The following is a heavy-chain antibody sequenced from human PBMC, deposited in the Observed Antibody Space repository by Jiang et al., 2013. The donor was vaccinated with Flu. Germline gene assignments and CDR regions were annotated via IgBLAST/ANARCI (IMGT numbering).Heavy chain of an antibody. CDR1: GYSISSGYY. CDR3: ASGLGVPQYYYDSSGYHNWFDP. CDR2: IYHSGST. J-gene: IGHJ5*02. D-gene: IGHD3-22*01. Sequence: GSGLVKPSETLSLTCAVSGYSISSGYYWGWIRQPPGKGLEWIGSIYHSGSTYYNPSLKSRVTISVDTSKNQFSLKLSSVTAADTAVYYCASGLGVPQYYYDSSGYHNWFDPWGQGTLVTVSS. V-gene: IGHV4-38-2*01.